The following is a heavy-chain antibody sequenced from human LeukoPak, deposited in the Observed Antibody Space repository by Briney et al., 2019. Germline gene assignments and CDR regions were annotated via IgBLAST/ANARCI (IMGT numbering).Heavy chain of an antibody. J-gene: IGHJ5*02. CDR2: IYYSGST. CDR1: GGSISSSSYY. D-gene: IGHD2-2*01. Sequence: SETLSLTCTVSGGSISSSSYYWGWIRQPPGKGLEWIGSIYYSGSTYYNPSLKSQVTISVDTSKNEFSLKLSSVTAADTAVYYCARFTATRHCSSTSCYFNWFDPWGQGTLVTVSS. CDR3: ARFTATRHCSSTSCYFNWFDP. V-gene: IGHV4-39*07.